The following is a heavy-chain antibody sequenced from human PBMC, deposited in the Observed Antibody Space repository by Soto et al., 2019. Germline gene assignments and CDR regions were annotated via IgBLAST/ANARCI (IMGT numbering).Heavy chain of an antibody. CDR3: ARVSRSYYGSETNWFDP. J-gene: IGHJ5*02. D-gene: IGHD3-10*01. V-gene: IGHV4-31*03. Sequence: PSETLSLTCTVSGDSISSGGYYWSWLRHHAGKGLEWIGYIYYSGTTYYNPSLKSRFTISVDTSKNQFSLKLSSATAADTAIYYCARVSRSYYGSETNWFDPWGRGTLVTVSS. CDR1: GDSISSGGYY. CDR2: IYYSGTT.